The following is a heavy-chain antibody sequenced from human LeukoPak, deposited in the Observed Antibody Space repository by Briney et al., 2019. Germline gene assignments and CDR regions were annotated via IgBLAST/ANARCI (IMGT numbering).Heavy chain of an antibody. CDR1: GFMFNEFE. D-gene: IGHD3-10*01. V-gene: IGHV3-48*03. CDR3: VRLSNVLLWFGEYFDY. CDR2: ISSTGSRI. J-gene: IGHJ4*02. Sequence: GGSLRLSCAASGFMFNEFEMNWVRQAPGKGLEWISYISSTGSRIHYADSVKGRFTISRDNAKNSLYLQINSLRVEDTAVYYCVRLSNVLLWFGEYFDYWGQGSLVTVSS.